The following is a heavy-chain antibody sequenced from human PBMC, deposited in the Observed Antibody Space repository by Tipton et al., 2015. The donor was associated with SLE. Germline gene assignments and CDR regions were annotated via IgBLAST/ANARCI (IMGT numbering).Heavy chain of an antibody. V-gene: IGHV3-23*01. CDR3: AKNSLINGWDLQRPIDD. CDR2: INGGGDRT. D-gene: IGHD1-1*01. J-gene: IGHJ4*02. Sequence: SLRLSCAASGFTFSKYAMNWVRQAPGKGLEWVASINGGGDRTYSADSVKGRVIISRDNSMSTLFLEMNSLRADDTAVYYCAKNSLINGWDLQRPIDDWGQGTLVTVSS. CDR1: GFTFSKYA.